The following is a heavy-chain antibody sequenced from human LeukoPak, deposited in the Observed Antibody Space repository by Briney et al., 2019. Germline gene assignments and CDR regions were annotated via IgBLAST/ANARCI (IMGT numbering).Heavy chain of an antibody. V-gene: IGHV3-48*02. J-gene: IGHJ3*02. Sequence: GGSLRLSCAASGFTFSSYSMNWVRRAPGKGLEWVSYISSSGSTIYYADSVKGRFTISRDNAKNSLYLQMNSLRDEDTAVYYCTKDGPTVAPHWDAFDIWGQGTMVPVSP. CDR3: TKDGPTVAPHWDAFDI. CDR2: ISSSGSTI. CDR1: GFTFSSYS. D-gene: IGHD4-23*01.